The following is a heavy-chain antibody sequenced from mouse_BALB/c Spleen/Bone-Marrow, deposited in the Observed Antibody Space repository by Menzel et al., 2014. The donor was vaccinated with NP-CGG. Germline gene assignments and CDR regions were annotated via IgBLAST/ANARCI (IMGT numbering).Heavy chain of an antibody. D-gene: IGHD2-4*01. V-gene: IGHV2-9-2*01. J-gene: IGHJ2*01. CDR3: VRAMITAYYFDY. Sequence: VKLMESGPGLVAPSQSLSITCTVSGFSLTSYDISWIRQPPGKGLEWLGVIWTSGGTNYNSASMSRLSISKDNSKSQVFLKMNSLQTDDTAIYYCVRAMITAYYFDYWGQGTTLTVSS. CDR2: IWTSGGT. CDR1: GFSLTSYD.